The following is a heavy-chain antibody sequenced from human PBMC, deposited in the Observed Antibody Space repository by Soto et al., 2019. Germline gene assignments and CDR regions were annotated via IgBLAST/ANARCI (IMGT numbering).Heavy chain of an antibody. J-gene: IGHJ4*02. CDR1: GVTFSNYW. Sequence: PWGSLRLSCAASGVTFSNYWMSWVRQAPGKGLEWVANIKQDGSEKNYVDSVKGRFTISRDNAKNSLDLQMNSLRAEDTAVYYCASVAIWGQGTPVTVSS. V-gene: IGHV3-7*01. D-gene: IGHD5-12*01. CDR3: ASVAI. CDR2: IKQDGSEK.